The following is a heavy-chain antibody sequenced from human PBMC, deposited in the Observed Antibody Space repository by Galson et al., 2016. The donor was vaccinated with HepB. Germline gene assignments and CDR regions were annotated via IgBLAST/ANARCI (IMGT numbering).Heavy chain of an antibody. D-gene: IGHD3-9*01. CDR2: IYFGGNT. CDR1: GDSISSGVYY. V-gene: IGHV4-39*01. CDR3: ARQTLRYHDILSGYSGYLDF. J-gene: IGHJ4*02. Sequence: SETLSLTCTVSGDSISSGVYYWGWIRQPPGKGLEWIGSIYFGGNTYYNPSLKSRVTISVDTSKNQFSMKLSSVTAADTAVYYCARQTLRYHDILSGYSGYLDFWGQGTLVTVSS.